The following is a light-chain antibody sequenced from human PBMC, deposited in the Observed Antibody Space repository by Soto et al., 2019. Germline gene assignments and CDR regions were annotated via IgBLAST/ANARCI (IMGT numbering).Light chain of an antibody. CDR2: KAS. J-gene: IGKJ1*01. CDR3: QQYHYYWT. V-gene: IGKV1-5*03. CDR1: QNINRW. Sequence: DIQMTQSPSTLSASVGDRVTITCRASQNINRWLAWYQQKPGQAPKPLIYKASSLQSGVPSRFSGNGSGTEFTLTISSLHPDDSATYFCQQYHYYWTFGQGTKVEIK.